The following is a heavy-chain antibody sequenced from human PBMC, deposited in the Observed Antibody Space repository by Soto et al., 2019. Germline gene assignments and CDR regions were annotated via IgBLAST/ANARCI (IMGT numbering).Heavy chain of an antibody. CDR2: TYYRSKWYN. Sequence: SQTLSLTCAVSGDSVSSSSAFWNWVRQAPARGLEWLGRTYYRSKWYNEYAVSVKSRVTINPDTSKNQFSLQLNSVTPEDTAVYYCARATQYSSIWYIGFDPWGQGTLVTVSS. CDR3: ARATQYSSIWYIGFDP. D-gene: IGHD6-13*01. V-gene: IGHV6-1*01. CDR1: GDSVSSSSAF. J-gene: IGHJ5*02.